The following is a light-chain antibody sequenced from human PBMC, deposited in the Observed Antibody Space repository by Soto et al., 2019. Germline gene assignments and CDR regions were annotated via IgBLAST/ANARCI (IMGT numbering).Light chain of an antibody. CDR3: QQRSSWWT. V-gene: IGKV3-11*01. Sequence: EVVLTQSPATLSLSPGERATLSCRASHNVDNFLAWYQQKPGQVPRLVIYDASNRATGIPARFSGSGSGTDFTLTISSLEPDDFAVYYCQQRSSWWTFGQGTKVESK. CDR2: DAS. CDR1: HNVDNF. J-gene: IGKJ1*01.